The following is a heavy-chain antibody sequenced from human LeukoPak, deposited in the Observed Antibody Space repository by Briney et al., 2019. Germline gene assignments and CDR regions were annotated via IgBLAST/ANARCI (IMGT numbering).Heavy chain of an antibody. Sequence: SETLSLTCTVSGGSINSYYWSWIRQPPGKGLEWIGFIYYSGTTNYNPSLKSRVTISLDTSKNQFSLKLTSVTAADTAVYYCARGVNSGYFDYCGQGTLVTVSS. J-gene: IGHJ4*02. V-gene: IGHV4-59*01. CDR1: GGSINSYY. CDR3: ARGVNSGYFDY. D-gene: IGHD1-26*01. CDR2: IYYSGTT.